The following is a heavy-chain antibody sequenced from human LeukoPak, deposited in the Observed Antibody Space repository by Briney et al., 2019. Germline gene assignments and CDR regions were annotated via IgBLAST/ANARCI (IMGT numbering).Heavy chain of an antibody. J-gene: IGHJ3*02. D-gene: IGHD3-22*01. Sequence: KPSQTLSLTCTVSGGSISSGVYYWSWIRQHPGQGLEWIGYIYYSGSTYYNPSLKSRVTISIDTSKNQFSLKLSSVTAADTAVYYCARDTDYDSSGYQGPIHAFDIWGQGTMVTVSS. CDR3: ARDTDYDSSGYQGPIHAFDI. CDR1: GGSISSGVYY. CDR2: IYYSGST. V-gene: IGHV4-31*03.